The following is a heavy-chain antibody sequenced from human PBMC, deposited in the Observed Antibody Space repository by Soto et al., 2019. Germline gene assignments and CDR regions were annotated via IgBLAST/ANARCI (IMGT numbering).Heavy chain of an antibody. J-gene: IGHJ5*02. D-gene: IGHD3-3*01. CDR3: ARKVNYDFWSGYQNWFDP. V-gene: IGHV5-51*01. CDR1: GYSFTSYW. CDR2: IYPGDSDT. Sequence: GESLKISCKGSGYSFTSYWIGWVRQMPGKGLEWMGIIYPGDSDTRYSPSFQGQVTISADKSISTAYLQWSSLKASDTAMYYCARKVNYDFWSGYQNWFDPWGQGTLVTVSS.